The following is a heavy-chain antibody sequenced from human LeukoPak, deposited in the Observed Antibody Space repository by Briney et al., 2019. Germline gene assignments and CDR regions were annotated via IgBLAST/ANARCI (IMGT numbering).Heavy chain of an antibody. CDR2: INPNSGGT. Sequence: GASVKVSCKASGYTFTGYYVHWVRQAPGQGLEWMGWINPNSGGTNYAQKFQGRVTMTRDTSISTAYMELSRLRSDDTAVYYCARSWGHCSGGSCYFDYWGQGTLVTVSS. CDR3: ARSWGHCSGGSCYFDY. CDR1: GYTFTGYY. V-gene: IGHV1-2*02. J-gene: IGHJ4*02. D-gene: IGHD2-15*01.